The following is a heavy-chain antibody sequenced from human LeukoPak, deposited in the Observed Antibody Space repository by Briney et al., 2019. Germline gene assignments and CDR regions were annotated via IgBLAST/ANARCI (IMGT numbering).Heavy chain of an antibody. D-gene: IGHD2-15*01. CDR1: GGSISSSSYY. V-gene: IGHV4-39*01. J-gene: IGHJ4*02. CDR3: ARKRQNDDVVVVAATTIPYYFDY. CDR2: IDYSGST. Sequence: SETLSLTCTVSGGSISSSSYYWGWIRQPPGKGLAWIGSIDYSGSTYYNPSLKSRVTISVDTSKNQFSLKLSSVTAADTAVYYCARKRQNDDVVVVAATTIPYYFDYWGQGTLVTVSS.